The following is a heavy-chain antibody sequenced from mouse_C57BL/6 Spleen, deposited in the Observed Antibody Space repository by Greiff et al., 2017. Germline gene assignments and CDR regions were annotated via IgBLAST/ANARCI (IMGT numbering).Heavy chain of an antibody. CDR3: ARTYDCADGFAY. CDR2: INPNNGGT. D-gene: IGHD2-4*01. Sequence: EVQLQQSGPELVKPGASVKLSCKASGYTFTDYNMHWVRQSPGKSLEWIGYINPNNGGTSYNQKFKGKATLTVNKSSSTAYMELRSLTSEDSAVYYCARTYDCADGFAYWGQGTLVTVSA. CDR1: GYTFTDYN. J-gene: IGHJ3*01. V-gene: IGHV1-22*01.